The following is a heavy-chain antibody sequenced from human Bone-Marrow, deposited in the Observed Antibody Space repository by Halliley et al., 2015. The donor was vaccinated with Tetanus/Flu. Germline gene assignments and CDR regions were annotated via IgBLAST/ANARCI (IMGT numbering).Heavy chain of an antibody. CDR2: IYKSGST. CDR3: ASGYSSGWYYFDY. Sequence: EWIGYIYKSGSTNHNPSLKSRVTISVDTPKNQFSLNLSSVTAADSAVYYCASGYSSGWYYFDYWGQGTLVTVSS. V-gene: IGHV4-59*09. D-gene: IGHD6-19*01. J-gene: IGHJ4*02.